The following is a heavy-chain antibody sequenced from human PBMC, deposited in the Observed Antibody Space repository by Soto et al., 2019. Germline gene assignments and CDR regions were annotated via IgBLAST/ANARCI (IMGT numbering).Heavy chain of an antibody. J-gene: IGHJ6*02. D-gene: IGHD4-17*01. CDR2: IYYSGST. Sequence: SETLSLTCTVSGGSISSYYWSWIRQPPGKGLEWIGYIYYSGSTNYNPSLKSRVTISVDTSKNQFSLKLSSVTAADTAVYYCARDLGGTVTTWEIYGMDVWGQGTTVTSP. V-gene: IGHV4-59*01. CDR1: GGSISSYY. CDR3: ARDLGGTVTTWEIYGMDV.